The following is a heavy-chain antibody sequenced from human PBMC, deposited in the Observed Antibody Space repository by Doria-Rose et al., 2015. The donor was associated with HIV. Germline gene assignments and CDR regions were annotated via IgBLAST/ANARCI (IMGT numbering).Heavy chain of an antibody. CDR2: LNVGNGDT. CDR3: ARIHSLSSSHLGH. V-gene: IGHV1-3*01. CDR1: GYTFSAYA. Sequence: QVQLVQSGAEVKKPGASVTVSCKTSGYTFSAYAIHWVRQAPGQRLEWMGWLNVGNGDTRYSRKFQDRVTITSDTSANTGYMALSSLRSEDTAVYYCARIHSLSSSHLGHGGQGTLVTVSS. D-gene: IGHD6-13*01. J-gene: IGHJ4*02.